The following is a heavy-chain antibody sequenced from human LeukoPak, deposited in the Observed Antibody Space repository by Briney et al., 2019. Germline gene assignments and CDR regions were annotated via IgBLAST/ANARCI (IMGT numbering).Heavy chain of an antibody. J-gene: IGHJ5*02. V-gene: IGHV1-2*02. D-gene: IGHD6-13*01. CDR2: INPDSGGT. Sequence: ASVKVSCKASGYTFTGYYMHWVRQAPGQGLEWMGWINPDSGGTNYAQKFQGGVTMTRDTSISTAYMELSRLRSDDTAVYYCARYRPGAAAGKGWFDPWGQGTLVTVSS. CDR3: ARYRPGAAAGKGWFDP. CDR1: GYTFTGYY.